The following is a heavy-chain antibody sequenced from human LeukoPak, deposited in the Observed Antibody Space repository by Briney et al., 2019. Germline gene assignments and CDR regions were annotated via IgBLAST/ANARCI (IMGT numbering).Heavy chain of an antibody. J-gene: IGHJ5*02. CDR1: GYSISSGYY. D-gene: IGHD3-16*02. CDR3: ARQSGSYDYVWGSYRSSWFDP. CDR2: IYHSGST. Sequence: SETLSLTCTVSGYSISSGYYWGWIRQPPGKGLEWIGSIYHSGSTYYNPSLKSRVTISVDTSKNQFSLKLSSVTAADTAVYYCARQSGSYDYVWGSYRSSWFDPWGQGTLVTVSS. V-gene: IGHV4-38-2*02.